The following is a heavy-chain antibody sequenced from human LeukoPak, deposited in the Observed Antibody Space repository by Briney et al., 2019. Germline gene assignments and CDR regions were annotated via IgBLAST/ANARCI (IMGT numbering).Heavy chain of an antibody. CDR1: GLTFNNYA. D-gene: IGHD3-22*01. Sequence: GGSLRLSCAASGLTFNNYALTWIRQAPGKGLEWVSSISGRGGNTYYADSVKGRFTISRDDSKNALFLQMNSLRAEDTAVYYCATGYSDSLRSPLDSWGQGTLVTVSS. CDR3: ATGYSDSLRSPLDS. CDR2: ISGRGGNT. J-gene: IGHJ5*01. V-gene: IGHV3-23*01.